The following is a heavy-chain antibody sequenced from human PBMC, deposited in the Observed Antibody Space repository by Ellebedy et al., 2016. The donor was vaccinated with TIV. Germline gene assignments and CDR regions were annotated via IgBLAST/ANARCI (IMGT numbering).Heavy chain of an antibody. CDR2: IYTSGST. D-gene: IGHD3-3*01. Sequence: MPSETLSLTCTVSGVSISSYYWTWIRQPAGKGLEWIGRIYTSGSTNYNPSLKSRVSMSIDTSKSQFSLIVSSVTAAAPALYYLWSVCFGPAGVFEYWGQGTLVTVSS. V-gene: IGHV4-4*07. J-gene: IGHJ4*02. CDR3: WSVCFGPAGVFEY. CDR1: GVSISSYY.